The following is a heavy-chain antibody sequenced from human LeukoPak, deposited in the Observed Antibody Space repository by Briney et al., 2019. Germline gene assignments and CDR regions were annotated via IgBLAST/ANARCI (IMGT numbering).Heavy chain of an antibody. CDR3: ASHVRATMVRGVIITPWFDP. CDR2: IYSGGST. CDR1: GFTVSSNY. V-gene: IGHV3-66*04. Sequence: PGGSLRLSCAASGFTVSSNYMSWVRQAPGKGLEWVSVIYSGGSTYYADSVKGRFTISRDNSKNTLYLQMNSLRAEDTAVYYCASHVRATMVRGVIITPWFDPWGQGTLVTVSS. J-gene: IGHJ5*02. D-gene: IGHD3-10*01.